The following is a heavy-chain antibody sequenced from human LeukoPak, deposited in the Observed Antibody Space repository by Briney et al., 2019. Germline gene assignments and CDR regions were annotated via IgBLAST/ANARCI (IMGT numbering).Heavy chain of an antibody. J-gene: IGHJ5*02. D-gene: IGHD3-9*01. CDR2: IYYSGST. Sequence: SETLSLTCTVSGGSISSGGYYWSWIRQHPGKGLEWIGYIYYSGSTHYNPTLKSRVTISVDTSKNQFSLKLSSVTAADTAVYYCARDMTDWWFDPWGQGTLVTVSS. CDR3: ARDMTDWWFDP. V-gene: IGHV4-31*03. CDR1: GGSISSGGYY.